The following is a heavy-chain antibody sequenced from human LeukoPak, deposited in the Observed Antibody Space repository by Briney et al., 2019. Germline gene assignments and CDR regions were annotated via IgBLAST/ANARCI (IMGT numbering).Heavy chain of an antibody. D-gene: IGHD6-6*01. Sequence: GRSLRLSCAASGFTFDDYAMHWVRQAPGKGLEWVSGISWNSGSIGYADSVKGRFTISRDNAKNSLYLQMNSLRAEDMGLYYCAKDLEGGYWSSSNGFDYWGQGTLVTVSS. CDR1: GFTFDDYA. J-gene: IGHJ4*02. V-gene: IGHV3-9*03. CDR2: ISWNSGSI. CDR3: AKDLEGGYWSSSNGFDY.